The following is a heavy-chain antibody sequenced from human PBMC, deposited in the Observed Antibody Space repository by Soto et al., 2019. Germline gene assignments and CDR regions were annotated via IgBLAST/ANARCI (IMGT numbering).Heavy chain of an antibody. CDR2: IYYTGST. D-gene: IGHD7-27*01. CDR1: SGSISTYY. V-gene: IGHV4-59*01. J-gene: IGHJ4*02. Sequence: SETLSLTCTVSSGSISTYYWSWIRQPPGKGQEWIGYIYYTGSTNYNPSLKTRVAISMDTSKNQFSLNLSSVTAADTAVYYCAGAPNWVYFDFRGLGTLLTVSP. CDR3: AGAPNWVYFDF.